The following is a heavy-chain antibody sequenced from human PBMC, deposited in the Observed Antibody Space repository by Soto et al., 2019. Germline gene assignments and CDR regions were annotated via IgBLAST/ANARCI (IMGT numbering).Heavy chain of an antibody. J-gene: IGHJ6*02. Sequence: SSEILSLTCTVSGGSISSSSYWGWIRQPPGKGLEWIGSIYSIGSTYYNPSLKSRVTISVDTSKNQFSLKLSSVTAADTAVYYCRRSSRYSTDVWGQGTKVAVPS. CDR3: RRSSRYSTDV. CDR2: IYSIGST. D-gene: IGHD6-13*01. CDR1: GGSISSSSY. V-gene: IGHV4-39*01.